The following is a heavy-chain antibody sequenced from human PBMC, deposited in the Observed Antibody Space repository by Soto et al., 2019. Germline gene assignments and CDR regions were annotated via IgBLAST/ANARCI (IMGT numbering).Heavy chain of an antibody. D-gene: IGHD4-4*01. CDR3: ASRQGGNLDRYYNMGV. J-gene: IGHJ6*02. V-gene: IGHV1-69*18. CDR1: GGVFRTFS. CDR2: IIPIFGTP. Sequence: QVRLVQSEAEVKKPGSSVKVSCKASGGVFRTFSIYWVRQAPGQGLEWMGSIIPIFGTPNYAPRFQGRVTISADESTTTAYMEVTSLTSEDTAMYFCASRQGGNLDRYYNMGVWGQGTTVTVSS.